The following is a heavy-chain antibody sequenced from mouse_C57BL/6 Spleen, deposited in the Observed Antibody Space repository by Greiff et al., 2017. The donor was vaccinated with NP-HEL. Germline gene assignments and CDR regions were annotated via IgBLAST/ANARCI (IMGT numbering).Heavy chain of an antibody. D-gene: IGHD2-3*01. CDR3: ARWGYSYDFDY. CDR1: GYSFTSYY. J-gene: IGHJ2*01. CDR2: IYPGSGNT. Sequence: QVQLQQSGPELVKPGASVKISCKASGYSFTSYYIHWVKQRPGQGLEWIGWIYPGSGNTKYNEKFKGKATLTAATSSSTAYMQISSLTSEDSAVYYCARWGYSYDFDYWGQGTTLTVSS. V-gene: IGHV1-66*01.